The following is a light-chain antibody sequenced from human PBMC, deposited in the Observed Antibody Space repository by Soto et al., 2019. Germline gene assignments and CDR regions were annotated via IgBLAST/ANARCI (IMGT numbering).Light chain of an antibody. V-gene: IGKV3-20*01. CDR1: QSVSSSY. CDR3: QQYGSSPPEGT. J-gene: IGKJ1*01. Sequence: EIVLTQSPGTLSLSPGEIATLSFSASQSVSSSYLAWYQQKPGQAPRLLIYAASSRATGIPDRFSGSGSGTDFTLTISRLEPEDFAVYYCQQYGSSPPEGTFGQGTKVDI. CDR2: AAS.